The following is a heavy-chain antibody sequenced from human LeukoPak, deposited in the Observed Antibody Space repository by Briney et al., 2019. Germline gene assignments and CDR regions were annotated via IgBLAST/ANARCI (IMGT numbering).Heavy chain of an antibody. V-gene: IGHV3-48*01. D-gene: IGHD4-17*01. CDR2: ISTTSDTI. Sequence: GGSLRLSCAASGFTFSSYAMSWVRQAPGKGLEWVSYISTTSDTIYYADSVKGRFTISRDNAKNSLFLQMSSLRAEDTAVYYCARDLYGDYFAYWGQGTLVTVSS. J-gene: IGHJ4*02. CDR1: GFTFSSYA. CDR3: ARDLYGDYFAY.